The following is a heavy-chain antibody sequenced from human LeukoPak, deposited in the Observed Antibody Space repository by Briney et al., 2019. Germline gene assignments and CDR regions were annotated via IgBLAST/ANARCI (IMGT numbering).Heavy chain of an antibody. V-gene: IGHV1-46*01. CDR3: ARATLSDYYFNY. J-gene: IGHJ4*02. Sequence: ASVKVSCKASGYTFTSYYMHWVRQAPGQGLEWLGIINPSGGGTSYAQKFQGRLTMTRDTSTSTVYMELNSLRSEDTAVYFCARATLSDYYFNYWGQGTLVTVSS. CDR1: GYTFTSYY. CDR2: INPSGGGT.